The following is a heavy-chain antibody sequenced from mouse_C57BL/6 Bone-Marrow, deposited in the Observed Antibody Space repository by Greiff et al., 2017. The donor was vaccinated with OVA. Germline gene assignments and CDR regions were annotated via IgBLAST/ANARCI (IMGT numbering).Heavy chain of an antibody. V-gene: IGHV1-9*01. D-gene: IGHD6-1*01. Sequence: VQRVESGAELMKPGASVKLSCKATGYTFTGYWIEWVKQRPGHGLEWIGEILPGSGSTNYSEKFKGKATFTADTSSNTAYMQLSSLTTEDSAIYYCARSLFYFDYWGQGTTLTVSS. CDR1: GYTFTGYW. CDR2: ILPGSGST. CDR3: ARSLFYFDY. J-gene: IGHJ2*01.